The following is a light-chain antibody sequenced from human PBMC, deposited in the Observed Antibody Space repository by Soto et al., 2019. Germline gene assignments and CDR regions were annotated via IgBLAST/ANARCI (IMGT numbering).Light chain of an antibody. CDR2: GAS. CDR3: QQYGSSTFT. J-gene: IGKJ3*01. CDR1: QSVSSSY. Sequence: IVLTESPGTRSLSPGEIATLSCRASQSVSSSYLAWYQQKPGQTRRLLIYGASSRATGIPDRFSGSGSETDFPLTISRLAPEDFAVYYCQQYGSSTFTLGQGTTVDT. V-gene: IGKV3-20*01.